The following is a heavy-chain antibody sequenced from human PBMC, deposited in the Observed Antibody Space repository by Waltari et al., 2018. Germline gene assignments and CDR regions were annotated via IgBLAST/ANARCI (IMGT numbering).Heavy chain of an antibody. Sequence: EVQLVESGGGLVQPGGSLRLSSADYGFNFNSYAINWLRHAHGKGLEWVSAISGSGGSTYYADSVKGRFTISRDNSKNTLYLQMNSLRAEDTAVYYCAKTSGGDYYYYYYMDVWGKGTTVTVSS. CDR2: ISGSGGST. CDR1: GFNFNSYA. J-gene: IGHJ6*03. V-gene: IGHV3-23*04. D-gene: IGHD3-10*01. CDR3: AKTSGGDYYYYYYMDV.